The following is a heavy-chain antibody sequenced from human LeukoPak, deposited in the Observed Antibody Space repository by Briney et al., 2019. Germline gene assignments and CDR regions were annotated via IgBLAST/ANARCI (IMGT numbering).Heavy chain of an antibody. D-gene: IGHD1-7*01. CDR3: AKDITDWNYVPHAFDI. CDR1: EVNFKFYA. V-gene: IGHV3-23*01. Sequence: NPGGSLRLSCVASEVNFKFYAMSWVRQAPGKGLEWVSAISGSGGSIYYADSVKGRFTISRDNSKNTLYLQMNSLRAEDTAVYYCAKDITDWNYVPHAFDIWGQGTMVTVSS. J-gene: IGHJ3*02. CDR2: ISGSGGSI.